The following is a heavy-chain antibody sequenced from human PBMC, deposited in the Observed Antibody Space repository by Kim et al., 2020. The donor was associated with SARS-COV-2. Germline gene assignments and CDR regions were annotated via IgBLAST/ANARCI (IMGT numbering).Heavy chain of an antibody. D-gene: IGHD3-9*01. CDR2: ISYDGSNK. CDR3: ARAMTGGYYYGMDV. Sequence: LSLTCAASGFTFSSYAMHWVRPAPGKGLEWVAVISYDGSNKYYADSVKGRFTISRDNSKNTLYLQMNSLRAEDTAVYYCARAMTGGYYYGMDVWGQGTTVTVSS. J-gene: IGHJ6*02. V-gene: IGHV3-30-3*01. CDR1: GFTFSSYA.